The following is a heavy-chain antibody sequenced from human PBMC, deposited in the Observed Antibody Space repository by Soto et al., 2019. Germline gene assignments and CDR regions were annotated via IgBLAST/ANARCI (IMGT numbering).Heavy chain of an antibody. V-gene: IGHV1-69*02. CDR2: IIPILGIA. D-gene: IGHD6-6*01. CDR3: ESVKSIAARAHFEY. J-gene: IGHJ4*02. Sequence: QVQLVQSGAEVKKPGSSVKVSCKASGGTFSSYTISWVRQAPGQGLEWMGRIIPILGIANYAQKFQGRVTITADKYTSTAYMELSSLRSEDTAVYYCESVKSIAARAHFEYWGEGTLVTVSS. CDR1: GGTFSSYT.